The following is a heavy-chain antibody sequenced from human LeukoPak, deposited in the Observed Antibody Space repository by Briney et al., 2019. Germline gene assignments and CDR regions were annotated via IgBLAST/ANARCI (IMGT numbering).Heavy chain of an antibody. CDR1: GFTFDDYA. CDR3: ARDLSSSYSP. Sequence: GGSLRLSCAASGFTFDDYAMHWVRQAPGKGLEWVSLISWDGGSTYYADSVKGRFTISRDNSKNTLYLQMNSLRAEDTAVYYCARDLSSSYSPWGQGTLVTVSS. J-gene: IGHJ5*02. CDR2: ISWDGGST. D-gene: IGHD6-6*01. V-gene: IGHV3-43D*03.